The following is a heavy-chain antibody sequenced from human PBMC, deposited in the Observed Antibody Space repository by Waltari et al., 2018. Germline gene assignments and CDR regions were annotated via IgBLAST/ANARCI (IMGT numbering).Heavy chain of an antibody. V-gene: IGHV1-69-2*01. CDR3: ATVREQLAHFDH. D-gene: IGHD6-6*01. J-gene: IGHJ4*02. Sequence: DVQLVQSGAEVKKPGATVKLSCRISGFTFTDYYIHWVQQAPGKGLKWVGLVDPEDGETVYAGNFQGRVTITADTLTDTAFMEVDTLRSEDTAVYYCATVREQLAHFDHWGQGTLVTVSS. CDR2: VDPEDGET. CDR1: GFTFTDYY.